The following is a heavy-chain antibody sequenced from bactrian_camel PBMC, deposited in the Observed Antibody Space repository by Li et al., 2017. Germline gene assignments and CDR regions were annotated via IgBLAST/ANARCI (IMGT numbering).Heavy chain of an antibody. Sequence: HVQLVESGGGSVQAGGSLRLSCEASGYSFRGYGMAWFRQAPGKEREGVARIATGSGNTYYADSVKGRFTISQDNAKNTVYLQMNSLKPEDTAMYYCAAGQGVGWCLDVIRVGAEPDFDYWGHGTQVTVS. V-gene: IGHV3S63*01. CDR3: AAGQGVGWCLDVIRVGAEPDFDY. J-gene: IGHJ6*01. CDR1: GYSFRGYG. D-gene: IGHD5*01. CDR2: IATGSGNT.